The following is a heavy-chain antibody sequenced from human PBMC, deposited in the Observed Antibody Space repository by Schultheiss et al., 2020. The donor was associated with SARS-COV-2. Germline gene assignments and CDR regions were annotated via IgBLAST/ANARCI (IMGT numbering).Heavy chain of an antibody. CDR3: ARGRVSSSWYDY. J-gene: IGHJ4*02. CDR1: GGSISSYY. D-gene: IGHD6-13*01. V-gene: IGHV3-7*01. Sequence: ETLSLTCTVSGGSISSYYWSWIRQPPGKGLEWVANIKQDGSEKYYVDSVKGRFTISRDNAKNSLYLQMNSLRAEDTAVYYCARGRVSSSWYDYWGQGTLVTVSS. CDR2: IKQDGSEK.